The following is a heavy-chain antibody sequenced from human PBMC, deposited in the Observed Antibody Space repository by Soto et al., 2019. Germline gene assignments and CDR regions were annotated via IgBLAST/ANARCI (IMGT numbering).Heavy chain of an antibody. J-gene: IGHJ5*02. CDR2: INPSAGSA. Sequence: ASVKVSCKAFGYTFTSYYMHWVRQAPGQGLEWMGLINPSAGSANYAQQFQGRVTMTRDTSTTTVYMDLSSLRSEDTAVYYCARVTYGGINAGVGFDPWGQGTLVTVSS. CDR3: ARVTYGGINAGVGFDP. CDR1: GYTFTSYY. D-gene: IGHD2-15*01. V-gene: IGHV1-46*01.